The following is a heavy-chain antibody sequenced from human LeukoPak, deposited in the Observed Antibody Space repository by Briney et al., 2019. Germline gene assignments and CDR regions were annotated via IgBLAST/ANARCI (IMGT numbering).Heavy chain of an antibody. CDR1: GFTFSSYG. V-gene: IGHV3-30*02. CDR2: IRYDGSNK. CDR3: AKTYYDFWSGYS. Sequence: GGSLRLSCAASGFTFSSYGMHWVRQAPGKGLGWVAFIRYDGSNKYYADSVKGRFTISRDNSKNTLYLQMNSLRAEDTVVYYCAKTYYDFWSGYSWGQGTLVTVSS. J-gene: IGHJ5*02. D-gene: IGHD3-3*01.